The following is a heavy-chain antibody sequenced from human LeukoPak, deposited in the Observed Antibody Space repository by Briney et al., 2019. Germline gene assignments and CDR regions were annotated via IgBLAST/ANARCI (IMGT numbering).Heavy chain of an antibody. J-gene: IGHJ6*03. Sequence: GGSLRLSCAASGFTVRRSAMHWVRQAPGKGLEWVAFIRYDGSNKYYADSVKGRFTISRDNSKNTLYLQMNSLRAEDTAVYYCAKELNYYYYMDVWGKGTTVTVSS. CDR3: AKELNYYYYMDV. V-gene: IGHV3-30*02. CDR1: GFTVRRSA. CDR2: IRYDGSNK.